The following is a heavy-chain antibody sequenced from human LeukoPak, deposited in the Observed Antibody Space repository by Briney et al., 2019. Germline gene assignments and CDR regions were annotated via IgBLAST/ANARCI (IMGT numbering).Heavy chain of an antibody. V-gene: IGHV1-2*02. J-gene: IGHJ6*03. Sequence: ASVKVSCKASGYTFTGYYMHWVRQAPGQGLEWMGWINPNSGGTNYAQKFQGRVTMTRDTSISTAYMELSRLRSDDTAVYYCARDLRSAAAATNGYYYYYMDAWGKGTTVTVSS. CDR3: ARDLRSAAAATNGYYYYYMDA. CDR2: INPNSGGT. D-gene: IGHD6-13*01. CDR1: GYTFTGYY.